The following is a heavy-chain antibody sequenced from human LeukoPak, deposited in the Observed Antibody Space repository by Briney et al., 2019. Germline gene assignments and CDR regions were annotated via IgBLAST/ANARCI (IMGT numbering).Heavy chain of an antibody. D-gene: IGHD4-17*01. V-gene: IGHV4-59*08. CDR3: ARHVYGEGMVV. CDR2: IHSSEGT. CDR1: GGSLSGYY. Sequence: SETLSLTCTVSGGSLSGYYWGWIRQPPGKGLECIGYIHSSEGTAHNASLKSRLTISLDTSKSQFSLTLSSVTAADTAVYYCARHVYGEGMVVWGKGTTVTVSS. J-gene: IGHJ6*04.